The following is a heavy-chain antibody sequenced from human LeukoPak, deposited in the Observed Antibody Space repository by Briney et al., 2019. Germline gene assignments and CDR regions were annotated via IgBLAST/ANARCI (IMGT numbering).Heavy chain of an antibody. CDR3: ARVDTIFGVVTH. J-gene: IGHJ4*02. D-gene: IGHD3-3*01. V-gene: IGHV1-3*01. CDR1: GYTFTSYA. CDR2: INAGNGNT. Sequence: ASVKVSCKASGYTFTSYAMHWVRQAPGQRLEWMGWINAGNGNTKYSQKFQGRVTITTDESTSTAYMELSSLRSEDTAVYYCARVDTIFGVVTHWGQGTLVTVSS.